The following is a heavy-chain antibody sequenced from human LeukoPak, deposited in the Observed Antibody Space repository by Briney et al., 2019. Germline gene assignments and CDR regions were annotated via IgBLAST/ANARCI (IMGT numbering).Heavy chain of an antibody. J-gene: IGHJ4*02. CDR3: ASQFCSSASCYRHFDY. CDR1: GGSISSFH. CDR2: IYTSGST. V-gene: IGHV4-4*07. Sequence: SETLSLTCTVSGGSISSFHWSCIRQPAGKGLEWIGRIYTSGSTNYKPSLKSRVTMSVDTSKKQSSLKLSSVTPAATAVYYCASQFCSSASCYRHFDYWGQGTLVTVPS. D-gene: IGHD2-2*02.